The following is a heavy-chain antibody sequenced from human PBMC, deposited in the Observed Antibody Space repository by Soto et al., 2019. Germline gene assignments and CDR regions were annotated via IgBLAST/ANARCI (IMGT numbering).Heavy chain of an antibody. V-gene: IGHV3-48*02. CDR3: ARDGKGAAYTHGPYYFDY. J-gene: IGHJ4*02. D-gene: IGHD1-1*01. CDR1: GFPFSFYS. Sequence: GGSLRLSYAASGFPFSFYSMNWVRQAPGKGLEWISYITSTSSAINYADSVRGRFTISRDNAMRSLFLHMNSLRDEDTAVYYCARDGKGAAYTHGPYYFDYWGQGALVTVSS. CDR2: ITSTSSAI.